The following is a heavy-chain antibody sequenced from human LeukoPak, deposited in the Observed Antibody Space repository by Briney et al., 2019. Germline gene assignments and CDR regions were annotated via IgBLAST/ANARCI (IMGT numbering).Heavy chain of an antibody. CDR1: GFTFSSYG. D-gene: IGHD3-10*01. CDR3: ARVGGSSDFDY. Sequence: PGGSLRLSCAASGFTFSSYGMHSVRHAPGKGLVWVTRIDTDGSSTSYADSVKGRFTVSRDNAKNTLYLQMNSLRAEDTAVYYCARVGGSSDFDYWGQGTLVTVSS. J-gene: IGHJ4*02. CDR2: IDTDGSST. V-gene: IGHV3-74*01.